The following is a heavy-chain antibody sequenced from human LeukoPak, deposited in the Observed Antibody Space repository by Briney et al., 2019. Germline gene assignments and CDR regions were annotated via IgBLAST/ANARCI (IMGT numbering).Heavy chain of an antibody. V-gene: IGHV3-23*01. Sequence: PGGSLRLSCAASGFTFSSYAMSWVRQAPGKGLEWVSAISGSGGSTYYADSVKGRFAISRDNSKNTLYLQMNSLRAEDTAAYYCAKESDGSGSSLDYWGQGTLVTVSS. CDR2: ISGSGGST. J-gene: IGHJ4*02. CDR3: AKESDGSGSSLDY. CDR1: GFTFSSYA. D-gene: IGHD3-10*01.